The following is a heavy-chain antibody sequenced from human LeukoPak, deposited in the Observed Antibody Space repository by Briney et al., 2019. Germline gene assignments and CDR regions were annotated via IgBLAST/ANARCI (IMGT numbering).Heavy chain of an antibody. CDR2: ISSGGGTI. Sequence: PGGSLRLSCAASRFTFSDYYMSWIRQAPGKGLEWVSYISSGGGTIYYADSVKGRFTISRDNSKNTLYLQMNSLRAEDTAVYYCASSSYCSSTSCYPWYFDYWGQGTLVTVSS. CDR1: RFTFSDYY. J-gene: IGHJ4*02. V-gene: IGHV3-11*04. CDR3: ASSSYCSSTSCYPWYFDY. D-gene: IGHD2-2*01.